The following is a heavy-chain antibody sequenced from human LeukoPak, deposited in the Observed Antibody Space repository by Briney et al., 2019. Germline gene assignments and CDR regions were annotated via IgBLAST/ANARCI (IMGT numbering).Heavy chain of an antibody. D-gene: IGHD3-16*02. CDR2: IHHSGST. Sequence: SETLSLTCAVYGGSFSGYYWSWIRQPPGKGLEWIGEIHHSGSTNYNPSLKSRVTISVDTSKNQFSLRLSSVTAADTAVYYCARHCRYFRCDYVWGSYRSGYYMDVWGKGTTVTISS. V-gene: IGHV4-34*01. J-gene: IGHJ6*03. CDR3: ARHCRYFRCDYVWGSYRSGYYMDV. CDR1: GGSFSGYY.